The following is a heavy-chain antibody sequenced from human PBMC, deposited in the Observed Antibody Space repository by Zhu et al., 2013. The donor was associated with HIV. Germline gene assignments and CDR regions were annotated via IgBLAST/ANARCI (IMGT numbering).Heavy chain of an antibody. J-gene: IGHJ6*02. CDR1: GGTFSSYA. D-gene: IGHD6-6*01. CDR2: IIPIFGTA. CDR3: ATSSKYSSSSLSGQELYYYYGMDV. V-gene: IGHV1-69*01. Sequence: QVQLVQSGAEVKKPGSSVKVSCKASGGTFSSYAISWVRQAPGQGLEWMGGIIPIFGTANYAQKFQGRVTITADESTSTAYMELSSLRSEDTAVYYCATSSKYSSSSLSGQELYYYYGMDVWGQGTTVTVSS.